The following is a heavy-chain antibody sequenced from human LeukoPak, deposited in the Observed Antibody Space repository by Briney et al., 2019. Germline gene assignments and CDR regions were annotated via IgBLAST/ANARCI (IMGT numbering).Heavy chain of an antibody. CDR3: ARGSSSSLGYYYYGMDV. J-gene: IGHJ6*02. CDR2: IYSGGST. CDR1: GFTVSSNY. Sequence: GGSLRLSCVASGFTVSSNYMSWVRQAPGKGLEWVSVIYSGGSTYYADSVKGRFTISRDNSKNTLYLQMNSLRAEDTAVYYCARGSSSSLGYYYYGMDVWGQGTTVTVSS. V-gene: IGHV3-53*01. D-gene: IGHD6-6*01.